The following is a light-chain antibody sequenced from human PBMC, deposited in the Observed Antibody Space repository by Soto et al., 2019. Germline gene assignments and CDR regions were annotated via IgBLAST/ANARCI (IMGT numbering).Light chain of an antibody. CDR1: QSISSW. CDR2: DAS. J-gene: IGKJ4*01. Sequence: DIQMAQAPSTRSASVGGRVTIPCRASQSISSWLAWYQQKPGKAPKLLIYDASSLESGVPSRFSGSGSGTEFTLSISRLQTDDFATYYCQQYGSFSPITFGGGTKVDNK. V-gene: IGKV1-5*01. CDR3: QQYGSFSPIT.